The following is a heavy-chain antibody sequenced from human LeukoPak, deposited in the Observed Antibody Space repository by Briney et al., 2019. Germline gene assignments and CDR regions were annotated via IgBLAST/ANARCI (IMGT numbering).Heavy chain of an antibody. D-gene: IGHD3-16*01. CDR3: GGGLDYFDY. Sequence: GGSLRLSCAASGFTFNNYGMSWVRQAPGKGLEWVAGLSASGSFIYYTDSVKGRFTISRDNSKNTLFLQMTGLKAEDTAVYICGGGLDYFDYWGQGTPVTVSS. CDR1: GFTFNNYG. CDR2: LSASGSFI. V-gene: IGHV3-23*01. J-gene: IGHJ4*02.